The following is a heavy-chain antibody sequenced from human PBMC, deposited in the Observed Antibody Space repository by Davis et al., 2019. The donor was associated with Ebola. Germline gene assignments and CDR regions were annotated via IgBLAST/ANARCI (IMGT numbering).Heavy chain of an antibody. V-gene: IGHV1-69*02. CDR2: IIPILGIA. Sequence: AASVKVSCKASGGTFSSYTISWVRQAPGQGLEWMGRIIPILGIANYAQKSQGRVTITADKSTSTAYMELSSLRSEDTAVYYCARGIAGNYYYGMDVWGQGTTVTVSS. D-gene: IGHD2-21*01. J-gene: IGHJ6*02. CDR1: GGTFSSYT. CDR3: ARGIAGNYYYGMDV.